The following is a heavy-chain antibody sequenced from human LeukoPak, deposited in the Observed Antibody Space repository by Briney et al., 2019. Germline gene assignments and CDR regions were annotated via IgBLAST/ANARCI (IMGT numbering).Heavy chain of an antibody. CDR1: GFTVSSYA. J-gene: IGHJ4*02. Sequence: LPGRSLRLSCAASGFTVSSYAMSWGRQPPGKWLELGSAISGGGGSTYYADSVKGRFTIYRANYKNTLYMKMNSLGAEDTAVYYCAKGTANYDYWGQGTLVTVSS. CDR2: ISGGGGST. D-gene: IGHD5-24*01. CDR3: AKGTANYDY. V-gene: IGHV3-23*01.